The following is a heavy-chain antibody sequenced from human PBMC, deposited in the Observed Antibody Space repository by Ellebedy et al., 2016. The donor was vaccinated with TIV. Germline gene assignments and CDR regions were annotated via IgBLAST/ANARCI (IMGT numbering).Heavy chain of an antibody. J-gene: IGHJ6*02. V-gene: IGHV3-21*05. Sequence: GGSLRLSCEVSGFTFSDYSMNWVRQAPGKGLEWISYISSGASFIYYADSVKGRFTISRDNSKNTLYLQLNSLRTEDTAVYYCARATLSTAANWEYYGMDVWGQGTTVTVSS. D-gene: IGHD7-27*01. CDR3: ARATLSTAANWEYYGMDV. CDR1: GFTFSDYS. CDR2: ISSGASFI.